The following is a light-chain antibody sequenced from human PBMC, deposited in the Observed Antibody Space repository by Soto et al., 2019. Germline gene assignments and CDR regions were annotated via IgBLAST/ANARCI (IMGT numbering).Light chain of an antibody. CDR1: QSVSSN. J-gene: IGKJ5*01. CDR3: QQRSNPGT. CDR2: DAS. V-gene: IGKV3-11*01. Sequence: EIVMTQSPATLSASPGERATISCRASQSVSSNLAWYQQKPGKVPRLLIYDASTWPTGIPARFSGSGSGTDFTPTISRLEEEVVADYCRQQRSNPGTFGQGTRLEIK.